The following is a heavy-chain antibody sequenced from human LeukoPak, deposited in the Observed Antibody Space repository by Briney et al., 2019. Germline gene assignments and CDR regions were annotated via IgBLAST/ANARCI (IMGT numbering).Heavy chain of an antibody. CDR1: GGSISGYY. CDR3: AREGLRPGIAVA. D-gene: IGHD6-19*01. Sequence: PSETLSLTCTVSGGSISGYYWSWIRQPPGKGLEWIGYIYYSGGTTNCNPSLKSRVTISGDTSKNQFSLKLSSVTAADTAVYYCAREGLRPGIAVAWGQGTLVTVSS. V-gene: IGHV4-59*01. CDR2: IYYSGGTT. J-gene: IGHJ4*02.